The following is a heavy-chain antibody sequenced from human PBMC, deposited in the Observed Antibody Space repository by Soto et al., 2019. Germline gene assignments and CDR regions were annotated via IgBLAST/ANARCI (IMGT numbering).Heavy chain of an antibody. CDR1: GFTFSSYG. CDR2: ISYDGSNK. D-gene: IGHD5-18*01. CDR3: AKVSTAMTYFDY. Sequence: QEQLVESGGGVVQPGRSLRLSCAASGFTFSSYGMHWVRQAPGKGLEWVAVISYDGSNKYYVDSVKGRFTISRDNSKNTLYLQMNSLRAEDTAVYYCAKVSTAMTYFDYWGQGTLVTVSS. J-gene: IGHJ4*02. V-gene: IGHV3-30*18.